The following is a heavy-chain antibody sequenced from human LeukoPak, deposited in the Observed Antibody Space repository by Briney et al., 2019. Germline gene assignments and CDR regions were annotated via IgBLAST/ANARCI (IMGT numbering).Heavy chain of an antibody. J-gene: IGHJ4*02. CDR1: GFTFSSYA. CDR3: AREIGGSGSD. Sequence: SGGSLRLSCAASGFTFSSYAMHWVRQAPGKWLEWVAVISYDGSIKYYADSVKGRFTISRDNSKTTLYLQMNSLRAEDTAVYYCAREIGGSGSDWGQGTLVTVSS. V-gene: IGHV3-30-3*01. D-gene: IGHD3-3*01. CDR2: ISYDGSIK.